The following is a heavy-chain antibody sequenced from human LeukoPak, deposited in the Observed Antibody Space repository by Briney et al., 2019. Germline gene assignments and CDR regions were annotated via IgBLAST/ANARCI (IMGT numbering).Heavy chain of an antibody. J-gene: IGHJ5*02. Sequence: SETLSLTCAVSGYSISSGYYWGWIRQPPGKGLEWIGEINHSGSTNYNPSLKSRVTISVDTSKNQFSLKLSSVTAADTAVYYCARVTGERNRRIAAAGTGRWFDPWGQGTLVTVSS. D-gene: IGHD6-13*01. V-gene: IGHV4-38-2*01. CDR2: INHSGST. CDR3: ARVTGERNRRIAAAGTGRWFDP. CDR1: GYSISSGYY.